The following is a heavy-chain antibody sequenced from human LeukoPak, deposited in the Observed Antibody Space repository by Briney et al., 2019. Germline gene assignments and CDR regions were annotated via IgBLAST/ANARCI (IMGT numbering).Heavy chain of an antibody. CDR1: GGSISSGDYY. Sequence: SETLSLTCTVSGGSISSGDYYWSWIRQPPGKGLEWIGYIYYSGSTYYNPSLKSRVTISVDTSKNQFSLKLSSVTAADTAVYYCARGYGGYGLHYYYYGMDVWGQGTTVTVSS. CDR3: ARGYGGYGLHYYYYGMDV. CDR2: IYYSGST. V-gene: IGHV4-30-4*01. D-gene: IGHD4-17*01. J-gene: IGHJ6*02.